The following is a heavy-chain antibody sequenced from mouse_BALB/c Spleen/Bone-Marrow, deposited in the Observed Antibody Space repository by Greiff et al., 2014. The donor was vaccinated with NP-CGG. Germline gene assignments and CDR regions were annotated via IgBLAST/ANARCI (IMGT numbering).Heavy chain of an antibody. CDR3: ARYYYGSTLFAY. Sequence: VQLQQSXAELVKPGASVKLSCTASGFNIKDTYMHWVKQRPEQGLEWIGRIDPAKGNPKYDPKFQGKATITADPSSNTAYLQLSSLTSEDTAVYYWARYYYGSTLFAYWGQGTPPTVSA. V-gene: IGHV14-3*02. CDR1: GFNIKDTY. CDR2: IDPAKGNP. J-gene: IGHJ2*01. D-gene: IGHD1-1*01.